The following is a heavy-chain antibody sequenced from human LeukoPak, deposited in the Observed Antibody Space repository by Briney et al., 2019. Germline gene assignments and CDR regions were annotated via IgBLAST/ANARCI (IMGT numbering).Heavy chain of an antibody. Sequence: SQTLSLTCAISGDSVSSNSAAWNWIRQPPSRGLEWLGRIYYRSNWYNDYAVSVKSPITINPDTSKNQFYLQLNSVTPEDTAVYYCARDLTSTVTNYYYGMDVWGQGTTVTVSS. CDR3: ARDLTSTVTNYYYGMDV. CDR1: GDSVSSNSAA. V-gene: IGHV6-1*01. D-gene: IGHD5/OR15-5a*01. CDR2: IYYRSNWYN. J-gene: IGHJ6*02.